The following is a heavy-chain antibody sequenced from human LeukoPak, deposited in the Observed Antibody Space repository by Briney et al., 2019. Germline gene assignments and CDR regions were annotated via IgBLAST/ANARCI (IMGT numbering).Heavy chain of an antibody. CDR3: ARTDQLLADY. D-gene: IGHD2-2*01. CDR2: IIPIFGTA. J-gene: IGHJ4*02. Sequence: GASVKVSCKASGYTFTSYYIHWVRQAPGQGLEWMGGIIPIFGTANYAQKFQGRVTITADESTSTAYMELSSLRSEDTAVYYCARTDQLLADYWGQGTLVTVSS. CDR1: GYTFTSYY. V-gene: IGHV1-69*13.